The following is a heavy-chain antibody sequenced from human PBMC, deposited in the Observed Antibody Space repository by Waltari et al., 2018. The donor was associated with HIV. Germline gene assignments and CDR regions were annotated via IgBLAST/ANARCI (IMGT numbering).Heavy chain of an antibody. Sequence: QVQLVESGGGVVQPGRSLRISCAASGFTFGNFAMHWVRQAPGKGLEWVAVIWYDGDNKYYADSVKGRFTISRDNSKNTLYLQMNSLRVEDTAVYYCARGGYYYDISGYYHYWGQGTLVTVSS. CDR3: ARGGYYYDISGYYHY. CDR1: GFTFGNFA. CDR2: IWYDGDNK. J-gene: IGHJ4*02. D-gene: IGHD3-22*01. V-gene: IGHV3-33*01.